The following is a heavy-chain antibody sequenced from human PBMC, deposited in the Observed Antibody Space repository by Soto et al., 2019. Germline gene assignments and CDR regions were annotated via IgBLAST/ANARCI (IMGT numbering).Heavy chain of an antibody. D-gene: IGHD3-22*01. CDR1: GYTFTDYY. CDR2: INPNNGGT. Sequence: QVQLVQSGAEVKKPGASVKVSCMASGYTFTDYYMHWVRQAPGQGLEWMGWINPNNGGTNYAQKFQGRVTLTRDTSISTAYMELSRLRSDDTAVYYCAKEATYYDRGWGQGTLVTVSS. V-gene: IGHV1-2*02. CDR3: AKEATYYDRG. J-gene: IGHJ1*01.